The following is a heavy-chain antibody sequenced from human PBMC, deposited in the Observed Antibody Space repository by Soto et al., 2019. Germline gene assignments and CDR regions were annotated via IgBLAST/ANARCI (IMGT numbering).Heavy chain of an antibody. Sequence: QLQLQESGSGLVRPSQTLSLTCAVSGDSISRGDYSWNWIRQPPGKGLEWIGNIYQSGTTSYNPSXXXRXXISLDRSENQFSLRLTSVTAADSAVYYCARLSPTSYYGMDVWGQGTTVTVSS. D-gene: IGHD1-1*01. V-gene: IGHV4-30-2*01. J-gene: IGHJ6*02. CDR1: GDSISRGDYS. CDR3: ARLSPTSYYGMDV. CDR2: IYQSGTT.